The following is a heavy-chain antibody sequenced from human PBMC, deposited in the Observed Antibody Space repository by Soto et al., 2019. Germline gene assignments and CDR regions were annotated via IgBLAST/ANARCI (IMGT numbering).Heavy chain of an antibody. J-gene: IGHJ6*02. V-gene: IGHV3-30-3*01. D-gene: IGHD2-2*01. CDR1: GFTFSSYA. CDR2: ISYDGSNK. Sequence: QVQLVESGGGVVQPERSLRLSCAASGFTFSSYAMHWVRQAPGKGLEWVAVISYDGSNKYYADSVKGRFTISRDNSKNTLYLQMNSLRAEDTAVYYCARWDIVVVPASNGMDVWGQGTTVTVSS. CDR3: ARWDIVVVPASNGMDV.